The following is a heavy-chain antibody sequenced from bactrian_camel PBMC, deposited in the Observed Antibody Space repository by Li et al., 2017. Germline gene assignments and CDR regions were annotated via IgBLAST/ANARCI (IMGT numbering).Heavy chain of an antibody. CDR2: LNYGTSP. Sequence: VQLVESGGGSVQAGGSLTLSCAASGWTFGSRCQAWFRQAPGKEREGIAALNYGTSPVYADSVKGRFTISQDNAKNTLYLQMNNLKPEDTAMYYCATPRRIPCNWSAGIAVRGQGTQVTVS. CDR3: ATPRRIPCNWSAGIAV. D-gene: IGHD7*01. J-gene: IGHJ4*01. CDR1: GWTFGSRC. V-gene: IGHV3S55*01.